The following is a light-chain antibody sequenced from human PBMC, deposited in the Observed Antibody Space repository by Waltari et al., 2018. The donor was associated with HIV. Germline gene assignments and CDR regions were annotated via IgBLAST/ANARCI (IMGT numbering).Light chain of an antibody. V-gene: IGKV4-1*01. CDR3: QQSSGFT. CDR1: QSVLYSSNNKNY. CDR2: WAS. Sequence: DIVMTQSPDSLAVSLGERATINCKSSQSVLYSSNNKNYLAWYQQKPGQPPKLLIYWASTRESGVPDRFSGSGSGTDFTLTISSLQAEDVAVYYCQQSSGFTFGPGTKVDIK. J-gene: IGKJ3*01.